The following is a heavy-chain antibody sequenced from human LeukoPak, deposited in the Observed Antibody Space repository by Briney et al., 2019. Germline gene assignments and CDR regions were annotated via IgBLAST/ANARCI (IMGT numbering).Heavy chain of an antibody. V-gene: IGHV3-7*01. CDR3: ARDHRGYDFWSGSVRDAFDI. CDR2: IKQDESEK. J-gene: IGHJ3*02. CDR1: GFTFSSYW. D-gene: IGHD3-3*01. Sequence: GGSLRLSCAASGFTFSSYWMSWVRQAPGKGLEWVANIKQDESEKYYVDSVKGRFTISRDNAKNSLYLQMNSLRAEDTAVYYCARDHRGYDFWSGSVRDAFDIWGQGTMVTVSS.